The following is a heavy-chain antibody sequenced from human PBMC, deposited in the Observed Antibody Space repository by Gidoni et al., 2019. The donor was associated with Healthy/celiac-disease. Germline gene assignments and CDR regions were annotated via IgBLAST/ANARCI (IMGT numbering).Heavy chain of an antibody. Sequence: QLQLQESGPGLVKPSETLSLTCTVSGGSISSSNYYWGWIRQPPGKWLEWIGSIYYRGSTHYNPSLKRRGTISVDTSKNQFSLKLSSVTAADTAVYYCARDYDTSGYYYDFWGQGNLVTVSS. D-gene: IGHD3-22*01. CDR2: IYYRGST. CDR3: ARDYDTSGYYYDF. J-gene: IGHJ4*02. CDR1: GGSISSSNYY. V-gene: IGHV4-39*01.